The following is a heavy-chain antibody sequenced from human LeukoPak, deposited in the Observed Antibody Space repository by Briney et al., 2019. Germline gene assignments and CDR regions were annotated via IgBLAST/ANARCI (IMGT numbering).Heavy chain of an antibody. Sequence: SETLSLTCTVSGGSISSYYWSWIRQPPGKGLEWIGYIYYSGSTNYNPSLKSRVTISVDTSKNQFSLKLSSVTAADTAVHYCARGGYSYGYVWGQGTLVTVSS. J-gene: IGHJ4*02. CDR2: IYYSGST. D-gene: IGHD5-18*01. V-gene: IGHV4-59*01. CDR1: GGSISSYY. CDR3: ARGGYSYGYV.